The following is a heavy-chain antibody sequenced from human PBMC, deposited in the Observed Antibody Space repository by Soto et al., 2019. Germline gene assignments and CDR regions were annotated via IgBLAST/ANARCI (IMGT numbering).Heavy chain of an antibody. Sequence: PVGSLRLSCGVSGFPFAPSTMSWVRQAPGKGLEWVSTISVSVGSTYSADSVQGRFTVSSDISDNTLFLRMISLTADDTAVYFCAKRDVPHSTSNAYFYDHWGRGVLVTVSS. CDR3: AKRDVPHSTSNAYFYDH. J-gene: IGHJ4*02. D-gene: IGHD2-21*02. CDR2: ISVSVGST. V-gene: IGHV3-23*01. CDR1: GFPFAPST.